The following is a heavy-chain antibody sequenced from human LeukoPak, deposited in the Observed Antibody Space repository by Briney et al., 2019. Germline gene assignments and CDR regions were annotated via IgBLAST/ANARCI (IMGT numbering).Heavy chain of an antibody. CDR3: ARDKTGSWTVDY. Sequence: TGGSLRLSCAASGFTFTSHGTHWVRQAPGKGLEWVALIGFGGNTHCADSVKGRFTISRDISKNTLFLQMTSLGAEDTAVYYCARDKTGSWTVDYWGQGTLVTVSS. V-gene: IGHV3-33*01. CDR1: GFTFTSHG. J-gene: IGHJ4*02. D-gene: IGHD6-13*01. CDR2: IGFGGNT.